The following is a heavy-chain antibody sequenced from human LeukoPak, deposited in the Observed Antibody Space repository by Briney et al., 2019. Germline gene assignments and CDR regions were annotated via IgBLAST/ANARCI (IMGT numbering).Heavy chain of an antibody. CDR1: GGSFSGFY. D-gene: IGHD4-17*01. CDR2: INHRGST. J-gene: IGHJ4*02. V-gene: IGHV4-34*01. Sequence: SETLSLTCGVYGGSFSGFYWRWIREPPGGGLEWIGEINHRGSTKYNPSLKSRVTISLDTSTNQFSLRLRSVTAADTAVYYCATTRTYYGDPHFDYWGQGTLVTLSS. CDR3: ATTRTYYGDPHFDY.